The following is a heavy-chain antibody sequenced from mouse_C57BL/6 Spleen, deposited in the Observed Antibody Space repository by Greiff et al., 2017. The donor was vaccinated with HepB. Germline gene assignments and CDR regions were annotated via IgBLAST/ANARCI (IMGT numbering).Heavy chain of an antibody. D-gene: IGHD1-1*01. CDR1: GYTFTSYW. CDR2: IHPNSGST. J-gene: IGHJ4*01. V-gene: IGHV1-64*01. CDR3: ARGDYVSSYNAMDY. Sequence: QVQLQQPGAELVKPGASVKLSCKASGYTFTSYWMHWVKQRPGQGLEWIGMIHPNSGSTNYNEKFKSKATLTLDKSSSKADMQLSSLTSEDAAVYYGARGDYVSSYNAMDYWGQGTSVTVSS.